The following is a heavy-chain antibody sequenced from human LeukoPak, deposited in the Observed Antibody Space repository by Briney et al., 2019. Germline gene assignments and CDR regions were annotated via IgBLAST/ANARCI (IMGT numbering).Heavy chain of an antibody. CDR3: ARDNCTNGVCYLFDY. J-gene: IGHJ4*02. Sequence: GASVKVSCKASGYTFTGYYMHWVRQAPGQGLEWMGRINPNGGGTNYAQKFQGRVTMTRDTSISTAYMELSRLRSDDTAVYYCARDNCTNGVCYLFDYWSQGTLVTVSS. CDR1: GYTFTGYY. V-gene: IGHV1-2*06. CDR2: INPNGGGT. D-gene: IGHD2-8*01.